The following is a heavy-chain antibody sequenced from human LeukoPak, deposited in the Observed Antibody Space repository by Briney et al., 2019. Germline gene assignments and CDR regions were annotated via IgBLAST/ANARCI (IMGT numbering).Heavy chain of an antibody. V-gene: IGHV3-11*01. Sequence: KPGGSLRLSCAASGFTFSDYYMSWIRQAPGKGLEWVSYISSSGSTIYYADSVKGRFTISRDTAKNSLYLQMNSLRAEDTAVYYCARDHVWGSYRPDYWGQGTLVTVSS. CDR1: GFTFSDYY. J-gene: IGHJ4*02. CDR3: ARDHVWGSYRPDY. CDR2: ISSSGSTI. D-gene: IGHD3-16*02.